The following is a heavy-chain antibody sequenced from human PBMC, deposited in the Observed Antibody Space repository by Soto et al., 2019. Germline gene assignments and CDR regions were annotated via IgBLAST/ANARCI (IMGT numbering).Heavy chain of an antibody. J-gene: IGHJ6*02. V-gene: IGHV1-2*02. CDR1: GYTFSGYY. CDR3: ARSLTEGYCTITGCYTRPLYGMDV. D-gene: IGHD2-2*02. Sequence: ASVKVSCKASGYTFSGYYIHWLRQAPGQGLEWMGWIDPNSGGTNYTQKFQGRVTVTRDTPTSTAYMELSRLTSDDTAVYYCARSLTEGYCTITGCYTRPLYGMDVWGQGTTVTVSS. CDR2: IDPNSGGT.